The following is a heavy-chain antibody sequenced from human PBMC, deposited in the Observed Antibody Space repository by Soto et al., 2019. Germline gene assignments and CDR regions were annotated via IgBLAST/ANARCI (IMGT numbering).Heavy chain of an antibody. D-gene: IGHD2-15*01. CDR2: INPNSGGT. Sequence: QVQLVQSGAEVKKPGASVKVSCKASGYTFTGYYMHWVRQAPGQGLEWMGWINPNSGGTNYAQKVQGWVTMTRDTSISTAYMELSRLRSDDTAVYYCARGGTVGYYYMDVWGKGTTVTVSS. J-gene: IGHJ6*03. CDR1: GYTFTGYY. V-gene: IGHV1-2*04. CDR3: ARGGTVGYYYMDV.